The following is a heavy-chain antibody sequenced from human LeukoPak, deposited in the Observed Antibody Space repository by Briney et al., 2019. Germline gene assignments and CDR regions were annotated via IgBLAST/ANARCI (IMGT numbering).Heavy chain of an antibody. CDR3: ARDRGAVTGTDYFDY. CDR1: GYTFTSFA. J-gene: IGHJ4*02. D-gene: IGHD6-19*01. Sequence: ASVKVSFKASGYTFTSFAISWVRQAPGQGLEWMGWISAYNGNTNYAQTLQGRVTMTTDTSTSTAYLELMSLRSDDTAVYYCARDRGAVTGTDYFDYWGQGTLVTVSS. V-gene: IGHV1-18*01. CDR2: ISAYNGNT.